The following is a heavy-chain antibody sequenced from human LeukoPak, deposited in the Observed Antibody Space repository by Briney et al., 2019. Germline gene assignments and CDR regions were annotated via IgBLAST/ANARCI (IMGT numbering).Heavy chain of an antibody. D-gene: IGHD6-25*01. J-gene: IGHJ4*02. CDR3: ARLNRISGFFDY. CDR2: IYSSGST. Sequence: SETLSLTCTVSGGSISSSSYYWGWIRQPPGKGLEWIGSIYSSGSTYYNPSLKSPVTISVDTSKNRFSLKLTSVNAADTAVYYCARLNRISGFFDYWGRGTLVTVSS. V-gene: IGHV4-39*01. CDR1: GGSISSSSYY.